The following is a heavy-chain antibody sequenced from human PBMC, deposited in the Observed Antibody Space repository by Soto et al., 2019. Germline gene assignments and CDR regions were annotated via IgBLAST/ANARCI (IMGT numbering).Heavy chain of an antibody. CDR3: ARKDKSGYFNWFDP. CDR1: GYKFTSSW. D-gene: IGHD3-22*01. Sequence: GEPLKISCRTSGYKFTSSWIAWVRQKPGKGLEWMGIIFPSDSDTRYSPSSQGQVTISADRSTSTVFLQWASLKASDTAVYFCARKDKSGYFNWFDPWGQGTLVTVSS. J-gene: IGHJ5*02. CDR2: IFPSDSDT. V-gene: IGHV5-51*01.